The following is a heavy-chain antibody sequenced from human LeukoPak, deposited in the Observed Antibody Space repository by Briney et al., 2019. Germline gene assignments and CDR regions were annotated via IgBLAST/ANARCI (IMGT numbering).Heavy chain of an antibody. Sequence: SETLSLTCAVYGGSFSGYYWSWIRQPPGKGLEWIGEINHSGSTNYNPSLKSRVTMSVDTSKNQFSLKLSSVTAADTAVYYCAGRIAVAGGDYWGQGTLVTVSP. CDR3: AGRIAVAGGDY. CDR1: GGSFSGYY. J-gene: IGHJ4*02. D-gene: IGHD6-19*01. CDR2: INHSGST. V-gene: IGHV4-34*01.